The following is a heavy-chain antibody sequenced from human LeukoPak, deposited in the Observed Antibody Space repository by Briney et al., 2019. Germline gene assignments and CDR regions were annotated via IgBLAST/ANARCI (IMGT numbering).Heavy chain of an antibody. V-gene: IGHV4-39*07. D-gene: IGHD5-12*01. Sequence: SETLSLTCTVSGGSISSSSYYWGWIRQPPGKGLEWIGSIYYSGSTYYNPSLKSRVTISVDTSKNQFSLKLSSVTAADTAMYYCARDHGSGYDRKGNWFDPWGQGTLVTVSS. CDR3: ARDHGSGYDRKGNWFDP. CDR2: IYYSGST. CDR1: GGSISSSSYY. J-gene: IGHJ5*02.